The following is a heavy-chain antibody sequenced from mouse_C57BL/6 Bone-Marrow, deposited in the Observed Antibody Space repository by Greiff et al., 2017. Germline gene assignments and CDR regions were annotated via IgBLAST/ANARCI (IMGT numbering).Heavy chain of an antibody. V-gene: IGHV1-47*01. CDR1: GYTFTTYP. CDR3: ARGDGYYYALDY. J-gene: IGHJ4*01. Sequence: QVQLQQSGAELVKPGASVKMSCKASGYTFTTYPIDWVKQNPGKSLEWIGNFHPYNDDTKYNEKFKGKATLTVEKSSSTVYLELSRLTSDDSAVYDWARGDGYYYALDYWGQGTAVTVSS. D-gene: IGHD2-3*01. CDR2: FHPYNDDT.